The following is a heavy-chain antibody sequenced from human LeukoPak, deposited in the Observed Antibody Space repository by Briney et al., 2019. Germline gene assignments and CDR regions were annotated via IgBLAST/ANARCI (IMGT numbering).Heavy chain of an antibody. Sequence: GGSLRLSCGVSGFTFSTYAVSWVRQAPGKGLEWVSAISGSGTGTYYADSVQGRFIISRDNSKDTLSLQMNSLRAEDTAVYYCAKAYSNFAANSYYFDYWGQGTLVTVSS. J-gene: IGHJ4*02. V-gene: IGHV3-23*01. CDR2: ISGSGTGT. D-gene: IGHD4-11*01. CDR1: GFTFSTYA. CDR3: AKAYSNFAANSYYFDY.